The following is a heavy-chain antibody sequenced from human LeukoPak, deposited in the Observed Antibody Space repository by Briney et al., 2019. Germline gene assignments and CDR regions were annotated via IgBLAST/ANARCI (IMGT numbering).Heavy chain of an antibody. CDR3: AKSYSSGWFGLYFDS. D-gene: IGHD6-19*01. J-gene: IGHJ4*02. CDR2: FSGSGDTT. Sequence: QTGGSLRLSCAASGFTFSSYAVNWVRQAPGKGLEWVSTFSGSGDTTYYADSVKGRFAISTDNSKNTLYLQMGSLRAEDTAVYYCAKSYSSGWFGLYFDSWGQRTLVTVSS. CDR1: GFTFSSYA. V-gene: IGHV3-23*01.